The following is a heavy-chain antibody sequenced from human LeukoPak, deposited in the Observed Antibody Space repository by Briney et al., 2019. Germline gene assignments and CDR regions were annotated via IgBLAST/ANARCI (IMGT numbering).Heavy chain of an antibody. D-gene: IGHD4-17*01. CDR2: ISYGGST. V-gene: IGHV4-59*11. J-gene: IGHJ3*02. CDR1: DASFNTHY. CDR3: ARHPTTVTKGFDI. Sequence: SETLSLTCTVSDASFNTHYWTWIRQPPGKGLEWIGYISYGGSTNYNPSLKSRVTISVDTSKNQFFLRLTSLTAADTAVYYCARHPTTVTKGFDIWGQGTMATVSS.